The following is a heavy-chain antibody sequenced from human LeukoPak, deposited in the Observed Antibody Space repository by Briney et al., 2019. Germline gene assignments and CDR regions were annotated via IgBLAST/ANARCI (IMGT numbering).Heavy chain of an antibody. Sequence: SETLSLTCTVSGGSISSYYWSWIRQPAGKGLEWIGRIYSSGSTNYNLSLKSRVTLSEDTSKNQFSLRLSSVTAADTAVYYCAREVTIFGEVIYGWFDPWGQGTLVTVSS. CDR3: AREVTIFGEVIYGWFDP. D-gene: IGHD3-3*01. V-gene: IGHV4-4*07. CDR2: IYSSGST. CDR1: GGSISSYY. J-gene: IGHJ5*02.